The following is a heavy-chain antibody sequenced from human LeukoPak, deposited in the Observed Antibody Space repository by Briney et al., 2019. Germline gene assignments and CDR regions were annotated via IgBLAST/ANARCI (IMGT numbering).Heavy chain of an antibody. V-gene: IGHV3-23*01. J-gene: IGHJ3*02. CDR1: GFTFGYYA. CDR2: ISGSGVST. CDR3: ARDISAGYSSSFDAFDI. D-gene: IGHD6-13*01. Sequence: PGGSLRLSCAASGFTFGYYAMSWVRQAPGKGLEWVSGISGSGVSTYYADSVKGRFTISRDNSKNTLYLQMNSLRAEDTAVYYCARDISAGYSSSFDAFDIWGQGTMVTVSS.